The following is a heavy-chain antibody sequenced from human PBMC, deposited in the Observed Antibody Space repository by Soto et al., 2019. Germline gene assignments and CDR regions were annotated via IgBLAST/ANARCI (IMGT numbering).Heavy chain of an antibody. D-gene: IGHD6-13*01. Sequence: PGGSLRLSCAASGFTFSDYFMTWVRQAPGKGLEWVANIKQDGSEKYYVDSVKGRFTISRDNAKNSLYLQMNSLRAEDTAVYYCARPAAAGTFYYYGMDVWGQGTTVTVSS. J-gene: IGHJ6*02. CDR1: GFTFSDYF. V-gene: IGHV3-7*02. CDR2: IKQDGSEK. CDR3: ARPAAAGTFYYYGMDV.